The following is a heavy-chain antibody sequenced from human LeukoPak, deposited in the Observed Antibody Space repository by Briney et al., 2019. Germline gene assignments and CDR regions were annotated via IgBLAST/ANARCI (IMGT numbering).Heavy chain of an antibody. Sequence: PSETLSLTCAVYGGSFSGYYWTWIRQPPGKGLEWIGEMNHSGSANYNPSLKSRVTISVDTSKNQCSLRLSSVTAADTAVYYCARDPDFWTGYYYFDYWGQGTLVTVSS. J-gene: IGHJ4*02. CDR1: GGSFSGYY. V-gene: IGHV4-34*01. CDR3: ARDPDFWTGYYYFDY. D-gene: IGHD3/OR15-3a*01. CDR2: MNHSGSA.